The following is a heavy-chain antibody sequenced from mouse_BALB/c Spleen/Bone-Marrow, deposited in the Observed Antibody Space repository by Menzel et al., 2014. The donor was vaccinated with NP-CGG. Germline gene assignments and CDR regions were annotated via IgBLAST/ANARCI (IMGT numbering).Heavy chain of an antibody. CDR2: INPSNGRT. Sequence: QVQLQQSGAELVKPGASVKLSCKASGYTFTFYWIHWVKQRPGQGLEWIGEINPSNGRTNYNEKFKNKATLTVDKSSSTAYMQLSSLTSEDSAVYFCARYDGQGWFAYWGQGTPVTVSA. J-gene: IGHJ3*01. CDR1: GYTFTFYW. D-gene: IGHD3-3*01. CDR3: ARYDGQGWFAY. V-gene: IGHV1S81*02.